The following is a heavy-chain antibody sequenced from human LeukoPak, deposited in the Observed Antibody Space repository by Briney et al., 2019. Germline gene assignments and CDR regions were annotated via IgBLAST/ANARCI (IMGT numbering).Heavy chain of an antibody. Sequence: GGSLRLSCAASGFTFSSYSMNWVRQAPGKGLEWVSPISSSSSYIYYADSVKGRFTISRDNAKNSLYLQMNSLRAEDTAVYYCASGGVVVPAANYYMDVWGKGTTVTVSS. D-gene: IGHD2-2*01. V-gene: IGHV3-21*01. CDR1: GFTFSSYS. CDR2: ISSSSSYI. CDR3: ASGGVVVPAANYYMDV. J-gene: IGHJ6*03.